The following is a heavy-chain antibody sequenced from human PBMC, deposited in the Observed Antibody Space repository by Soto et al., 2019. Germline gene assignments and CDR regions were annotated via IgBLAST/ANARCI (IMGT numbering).Heavy chain of an antibody. D-gene: IGHD3-22*01. V-gene: IGHV3-30-3*01. CDR1: GFTFSSYD. J-gene: IGHJ4*02. Sequence: GGSLRLSCAASGFTFSSYDMHWVRQAPGKGLEWVAVISYDGSNKYYADSVKGRFTISRDNSKNTLYLQMNSLRAEDTAVYYCAREGGYCDSSGYNYFDYWGQGTLVTVSS. CDR3: AREGGYCDSSGYNYFDY. CDR2: ISYDGSNK.